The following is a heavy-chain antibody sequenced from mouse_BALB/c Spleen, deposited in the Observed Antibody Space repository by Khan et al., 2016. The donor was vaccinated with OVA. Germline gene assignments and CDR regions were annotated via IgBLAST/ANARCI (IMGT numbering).Heavy chain of an antibody. V-gene: IGHV5-9-3*01. CDR1: GFTFSTYA. CDR3: ARSLVDYHAMDY. D-gene: IGHD2-2*01. J-gene: IGHJ4*01. CDR2: ISSGGHYT. Sequence: EVELVESGGGLVKPGGSLTLSCSASGFTFSTYAMSWVRQTPEKRLEWVATISSGGHYTFYPDSVKGRFTISRANAENTLDLQMSRLTSEDTAMYYCARSLVDYHAMDYWGQGTSVTVSS.